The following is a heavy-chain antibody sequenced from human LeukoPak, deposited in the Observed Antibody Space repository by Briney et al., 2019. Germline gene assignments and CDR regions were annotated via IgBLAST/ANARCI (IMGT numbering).Heavy chain of an antibody. CDR3: VTFHRWDAFDF. Sequence: ALVKVSCKASGGTFSSYAISWVRQATGQGLEWMGIINPSDGSTNYAQKFQGRVTMTRDTSTSTVYMEVSSLRSEDTAVYYCVTFHRWDAFDFWGQGTLVTVSS. CDR1: GGTFSSYA. J-gene: IGHJ3*01. V-gene: IGHV1-46*01. CDR2: INPSDGST. D-gene: IGHD1-20*01.